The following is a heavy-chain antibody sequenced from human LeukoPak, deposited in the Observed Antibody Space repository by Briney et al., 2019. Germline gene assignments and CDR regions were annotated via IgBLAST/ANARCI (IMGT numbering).Heavy chain of an antibody. CDR3: ARVVYSGYDFRGAMDV. V-gene: IGHV4-61*02. J-gene: IGHJ6*03. CDR1: GGSISNGTSY. CDR2: IYSSGST. D-gene: IGHD5-12*01. Sequence: SQTLSLTCTVSGGSISNGTSYWTWIRQPAGKSLEWLGRIYSSGSTNYNPPLKSRVTISVDTSKNQFSLKLSSVTAADTAVYYCARVVYSGYDFRGAMDVWGKGTTVTVSS.